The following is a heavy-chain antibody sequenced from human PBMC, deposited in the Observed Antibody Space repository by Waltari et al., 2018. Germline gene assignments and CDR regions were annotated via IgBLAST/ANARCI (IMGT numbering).Heavy chain of an antibody. Sequence: QVQLQESGPGLVKPSQTLSLTCPVSGGSISSGSYYWSWIRQPAGKGLEWIGRIYTSGSTNYNPSLKSRVTISVDTSKNQFSLKLSSVTAADTAVYYCARARYNYYYYMDVWGKGTTVTVSS. CDR3: ARARYNYYYYMDV. CDR2: IYTSGST. J-gene: IGHJ6*03. V-gene: IGHV4-61*02. CDR1: GGSISSGSYY.